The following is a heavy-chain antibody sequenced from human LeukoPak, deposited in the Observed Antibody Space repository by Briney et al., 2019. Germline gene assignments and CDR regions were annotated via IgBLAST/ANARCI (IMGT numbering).Heavy chain of an antibody. CDR2: IYTGGNT. Sequence: SETLSRTCTVSGGSSSSYYWSWIRQPAGKGLVWIGRIYTGGNTNYNASLKSRVTLSVDTSKKQFSLKLTSVTAADTAMYYCASRFAVAGFYHGMDVWGQGTTVTVSS. CDR3: ASRFAVAGFYHGMDV. V-gene: IGHV4-4*07. D-gene: IGHD3-3*01. J-gene: IGHJ6*02. CDR1: GGSSSSYY.